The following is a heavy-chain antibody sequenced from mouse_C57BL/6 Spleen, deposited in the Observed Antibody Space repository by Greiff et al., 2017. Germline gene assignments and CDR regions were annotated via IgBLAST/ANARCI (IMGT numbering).Heavy chain of an antibody. D-gene: IGHD1-1*01. CDR1: GYSITSGYY. CDR2: ISYDGSN. V-gene: IGHV3-6*01. Sequence: EVQVVESGPGLVKPSQSLSLTCSVTGYSITSGYYWNWIRQFPGNKLEWMGYISYDGSNNYNPSLKNRISITRDTAKNQFFLKLNSVTTEDTATYYCARDDYGSSYGWYFDVWGTGTTVTVSS. CDR3: ARDDYGSSYGWYFDV. J-gene: IGHJ1*03.